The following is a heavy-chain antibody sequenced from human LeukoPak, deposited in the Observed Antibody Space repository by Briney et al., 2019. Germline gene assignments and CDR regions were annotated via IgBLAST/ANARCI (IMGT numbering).Heavy chain of an antibody. CDR3: ARHENIIMVPTAHAFDY. D-gene: IGHD2/OR15-2a*01. CDR2: IYYSGDS. CDR1: GGSISSSNYY. Sequence: PSETLSLTCTVSGGSISSSNYYWGWIRRPPGKGLEWIGTIYYSGDSYYNPSLKSRASISVDTSKNRFSLNVNSVTAADTAVYFCARHENIIMVPTAHAFDYWGQGALVTVSS. J-gene: IGHJ4*02. V-gene: IGHV4-39*01.